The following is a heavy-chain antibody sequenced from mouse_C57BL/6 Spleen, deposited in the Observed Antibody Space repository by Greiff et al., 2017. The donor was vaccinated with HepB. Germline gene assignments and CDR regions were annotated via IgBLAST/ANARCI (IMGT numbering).Heavy chain of an antibody. Sequence: QVQLQQPGAELVRPGSSVKLSCKASGYTFTSYWMDWVKQRPGQGLEWIGNIYPSDSETHYNQKFKDKATLTVDKSSSTAYMQLSSLTSEDSAVYYCTRTSYYGSSYVGFAYWGQGTLVTVSA. CDR2: IYPSDSET. V-gene: IGHV1-61*01. CDR1: GYTFTSYW. D-gene: IGHD1-1*01. J-gene: IGHJ3*01. CDR3: TRTSYYGSSYVGFAY.